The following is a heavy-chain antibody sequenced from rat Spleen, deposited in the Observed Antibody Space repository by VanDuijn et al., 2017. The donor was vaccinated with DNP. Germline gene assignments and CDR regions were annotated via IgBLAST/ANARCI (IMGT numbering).Heavy chain of an antibody. V-gene: IGHV5-25*01. D-gene: IGHD1-12*02. J-gene: IGHJ1*01. CDR1: GFTFSNYD. CDR3: VRPDYYFGSYPFF. CDR2: ISPSGGST. Sequence: EVQLVETGGSLVQPGKSLKLSCAASGFTFSNYDMAWVRQAPTKGLEWVASISPSGGSTYYRDSVKGRFTISRDNAKSTLYLQMNSLRSEDMATYYCVRPDYYFGSYPFFWGPGTMVTVSS.